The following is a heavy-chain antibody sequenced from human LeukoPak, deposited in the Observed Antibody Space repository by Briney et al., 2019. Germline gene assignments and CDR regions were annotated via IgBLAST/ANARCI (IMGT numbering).Heavy chain of an antibody. V-gene: IGHV3-53*01. Sequence: GGSLRLSCAASGFTVSSDYVSWVRQAPGKGLEWVSVMYPGGSTHYADSVRGRFTISRDNSKNTAYLHMNSLRVDDTAVYYCARETFTIPFDYWGQGTLVTVSS. CDR2: MYPGGST. D-gene: IGHD5-24*01. CDR1: GFTVSSDY. J-gene: IGHJ4*02. CDR3: ARETFTIPFDY.